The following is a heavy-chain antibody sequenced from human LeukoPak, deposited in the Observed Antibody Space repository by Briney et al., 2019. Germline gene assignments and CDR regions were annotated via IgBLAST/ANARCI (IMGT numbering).Heavy chain of an antibody. D-gene: IGHD6-19*01. CDR2: INTNTGNP. V-gene: IGHV7-4-1*02. Sequence: ASVKVSCKASGYTFTSYAMNWVRQAPGQGLEWMGWINTNTGNPTYAQGFTGRFVFSLDTSVSTAYLQISSLKAEDTAVYYCARDEGIAVAGTGRYYYYGMDVWGQGTTVTVSS. CDR1: GYTFTSYA. CDR3: ARDEGIAVAGTGRYYYYGMDV. J-gene: IGHJ6*02.